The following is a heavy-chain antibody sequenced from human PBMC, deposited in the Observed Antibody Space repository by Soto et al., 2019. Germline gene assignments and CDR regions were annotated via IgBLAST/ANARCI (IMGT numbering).Heavy chain of an antibody. Sequence: EVQLLESGGILVHPGGSLRLSCAASGFTFSSYAMTWVRQAPGKGLEWVSAISGRGDSTYYADSVKGRFTISRDQSKNTLYLQMHSLRAEDTAVYYCAKERATTTAFDYWGQGALVTVSS. CDR1: GFTFSSYA. D-gene: IGHD4-17*01. J-gene: IGHJ4*02. V-gene: IGHV3-23*01. CDR2: ISGRGDST. CDR3: AKERATTTAFDY.